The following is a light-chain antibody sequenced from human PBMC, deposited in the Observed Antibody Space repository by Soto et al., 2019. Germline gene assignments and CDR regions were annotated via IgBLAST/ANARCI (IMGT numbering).Light chain of an antibody. Sequence: SVLTQPPSASGSPGQSVAISCTGTSSDVGGYNYVSWYQQHPGKAPKLMIYEVNKRPSGVPDRFSGSKSGNTASLTVSGLQAEDGADYYCSSYAGSSNVFGTGTKVTVL. CDR3: SSYAGSSNV. J-gene: IGLJ1*01. V-gene: IGLV2-8*01. CDR2: EVN. CDR1: SSDVGGYNY.